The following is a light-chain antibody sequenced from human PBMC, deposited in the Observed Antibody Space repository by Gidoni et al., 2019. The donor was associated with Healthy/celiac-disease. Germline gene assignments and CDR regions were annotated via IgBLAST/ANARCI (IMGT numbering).Light chain of an antibody. V-gene: IGKV1-39*01. CDR1: QSISSY. J-gene: IGKJ2*01. Sequence: DIQRTQSPSSLSASVGDRVTITCRASQSISSYLNWYQQKPGKAPKLLIYAASSLQTGVPSRFSGSGSGTDFTLTISSLQVEDFATYYCQQSYSTPRTFGQGTKLEIK. CDR3: QQSYSTPRT. CDR2: AAS.